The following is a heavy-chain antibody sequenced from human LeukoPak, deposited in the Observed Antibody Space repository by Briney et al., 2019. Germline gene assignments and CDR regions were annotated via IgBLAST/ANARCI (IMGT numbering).Heavy chain of an antibody. D-gene: IGHD6-13*01. CDR3: ARDRTRIAAAGLDAFDI. J-gene: IGHJ3*02. V-gene: IGHV3-7*01. CDR2: IREDGS. CDR1: GFTFSTYW. Sequence: GGSLRLSCAASGFTFSTYWMSWVRQAPGKGLEWVASIREDGSDYVASMKGRFAISRDNAKNSLYLEMNSLRAEDTAVYYCARDRTRIAAAGLDAFDIWGQGTMVTVSS.